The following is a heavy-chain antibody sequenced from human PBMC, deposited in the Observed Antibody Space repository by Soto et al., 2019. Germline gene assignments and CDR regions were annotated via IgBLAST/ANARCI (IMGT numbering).Heavy chain of an antibody. CDR2: ISSSSSYI. Sequence: EVQLVESGGGLVKPGGSLRLSCAASGFTFSSYSMNWVRQAPGKGLVWVSSISSSSSYIYYADSVKGRFTISRDNAKNSLYLQMNSLRAEDTAVYYCARGGAYSSSPWTFDYWGQGTLVTVSS. J-gene: IGHJ4*02. V-gene: IGHV3-21*01. D-gene: IGHD6-6*01. CDR3: ARGGAYSSSPWTFDY. CDR1: GFTFSSYS.